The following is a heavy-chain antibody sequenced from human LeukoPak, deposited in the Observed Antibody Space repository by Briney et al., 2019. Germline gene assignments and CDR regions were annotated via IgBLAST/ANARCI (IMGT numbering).Heavy chain of an antibody. CDR2: ICPGGST. D-gene: IGHD3-10*01. CDR1: GYSISTVYC. Sequence: PSETLSLTCIVSGYSISTVYCWGWIRQPPGKGLEWIGTICPGGSTYYNPSLKSRVTISADTSKNLFSLRLSSVTAADTAVYYCARHYRRDYYGSGSPHNWFDPWGQGTLVTVSS. V-gene: IGHV4-38-2*02. CDR3: ARHYRRDYYGSGSPHNWFDP. J-gene: IGHJ5*02.